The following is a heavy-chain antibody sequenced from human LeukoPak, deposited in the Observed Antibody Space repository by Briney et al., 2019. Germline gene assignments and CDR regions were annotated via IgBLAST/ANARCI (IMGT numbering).Heavy chain of an antibody. V-gene: IGHV1-8*02. J-gene: IGHJ4*02. CDR3: ARGLGDYYDTSDYYYAVPAH. CDR1: GGTFSSYA. CDR2: MNPNSGDT. D-gene: IGHD3-22*01. Sequence: ASVKVSCKASGGTFSSYAITWVRQATGQGLAWMGWMNPNSGDTAYAQKFQGRVAMTRDTSISTAYMELSSLRSEDTAVYYCARGLGDYYDTSDYYYAVPAHWGQGTLVTVSS.